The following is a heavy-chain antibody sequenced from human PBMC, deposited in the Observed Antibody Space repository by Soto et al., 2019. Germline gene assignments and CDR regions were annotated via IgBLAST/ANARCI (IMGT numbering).Heavy chain of an antibody. Sequence: SETLSLTCAVYGGSFSGYYWSWIRQPPGKGLEWIGEINHSGSTNYNPSLKSRVTISVDTSKNQFSLKLSSVTAADTAVYYCVRRGMTTLDQYYFDYWGQVNLVTVSS. CDR2: INHSGST. CDR3: VRRGMTTLDQYYFDY. J-gene: IGHJ4*02. D-gene: IGHD4-17*01. V-gene: IGHV4-34*01. CDR1: GGSFSGYY.